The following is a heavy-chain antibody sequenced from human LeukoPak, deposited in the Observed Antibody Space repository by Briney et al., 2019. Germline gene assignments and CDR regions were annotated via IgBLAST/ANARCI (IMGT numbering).Heavy chain of an antibody. V-gene: IGHV4-39*07. CDR2: IYFSGAT. D-gene: IGHD6-13*01. J-gene: IGHJ3*02. CDR3: ARAPWARLAAAVRAYDAFDI. CDR1: GGSISSGDYY. Sequence: NTSETLSLTCTVSGGSISSGDYYWSWIRQPPGKGLEWIGRIYFSGATNYNPSLKSRVTMSVDTSKNQFSLKLNSVTAADTAVYYCARAPWARLAAAVRAYDAFDIWGQGTTVTVSS.